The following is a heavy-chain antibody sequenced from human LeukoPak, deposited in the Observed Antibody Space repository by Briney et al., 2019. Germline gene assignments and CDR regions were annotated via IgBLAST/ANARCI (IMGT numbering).Heavy chain of an antibody. J-gene: IGHJ4*02. CDR3: ARGTSCDYVWGSYRCPFDH. D-gene: IGHD3-16*02. Sequence: KPSETLSLTCAVYGGSFSGYYWSWIRQPPGKGLEWIGEINHSGSTNYNPSLKSRVTISVDTSKNQFSLKLSSVTAADTAVYYCARGTSCDYVWGSYRCPFDHWGQGTLVTVSS. CDR2: INHSGST. V-gene: IGHV4-34*01. CDR1: GGSFSGYY.